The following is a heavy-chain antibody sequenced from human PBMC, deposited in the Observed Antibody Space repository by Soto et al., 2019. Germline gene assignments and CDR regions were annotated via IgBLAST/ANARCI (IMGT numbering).Heavy chain of an antibody. Sequence: SETLRLTCTVSGGTISSNYCSWICQPPGKRLKWIGYIYYSGSTNYNPSLKSRVTISVDTSTNQFSLKLSSVTAADTAMYYCARASSGWGGFDIWGKGPMVIVSS. D-gene: IGHD6-19*01. V-gene: IGHV4-59*01. CDR1: GGTISSNY. J-gene: IGHJ3*02. CDR2: IYYSGST. CDR3: ARASSGWGGFDI.